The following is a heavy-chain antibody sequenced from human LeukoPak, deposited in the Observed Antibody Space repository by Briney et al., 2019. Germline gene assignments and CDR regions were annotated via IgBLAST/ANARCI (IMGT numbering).Heavy chain of an antibody. Sequence: GASVKVSCKASGYTFTSYGISWVRQAPGQGLEWMGGIIPVFGTTNYAQKFQGRVTITTDESTSTAYLELSSLRSEDTAVYYCARGSPYCSSTSCSHSYYYYYMDVWGKGTTVTVSS. V-gene: IGHV1-69*05. D-gene: IGHD2-2*01. CDR1: GYTFTSYG. CDR3: ARGSPYCSSTSCSHSYYYYYMDV. J-gene: IGHJ6*03. CDR2: IIPVFGTT.